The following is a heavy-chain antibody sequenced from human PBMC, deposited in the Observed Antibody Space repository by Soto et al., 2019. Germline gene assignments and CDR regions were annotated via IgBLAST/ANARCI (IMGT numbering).Heavy chain of an antibody. Sequence: PGGSLRLSCAASGFTFISYAMSWVRQAPGKGLEWVSAISCSGGSTYYAGSVKGRFTISRDNSKNTLYLQMNSLRAEDTAVYYCAIDIVVVPAALGGDPAFDIWGQGTMVTVSS. J-gene: IGHJ3*02. CDR2: ISCSGGST. D-gene: IGHD2-2*01. V-gene: IGHV3-23*01. CDR3: AIDIVVVPAALGGDPAFDI. CDR1: GFTFISYA.